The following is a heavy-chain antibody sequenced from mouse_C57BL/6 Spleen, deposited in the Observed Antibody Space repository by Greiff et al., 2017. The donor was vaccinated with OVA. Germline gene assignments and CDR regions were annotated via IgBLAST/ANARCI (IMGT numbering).Heavy chain of an antibody. V-gene: IGHV5-12*01. D-gene: IGHD2-3*01. CDR3: ARHGNDGYYLAY. Sequence: EVKLVESGGGLVQPGGSLKLSCAASGFTFSDYYMYWVRQTPETRLEWVAYISNGGGSTSYPDTVKCRFPISRDNAKNTLYLQMSRLKSEDTAMYYCARHGNDGYYLAYWGQGTLVTVSA. CDR2: ISNGGGST. CDR1: GFTFSDYY. J-gene: IGHJ3*01.